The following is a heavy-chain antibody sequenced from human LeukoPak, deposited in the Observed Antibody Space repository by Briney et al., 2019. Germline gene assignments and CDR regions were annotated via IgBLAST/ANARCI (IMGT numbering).Heavy chain of an antibody. Sequence: GGSLRLSCAASGFTFNTYVMSWVRQAPGKGLEWVSAISDSGGSASYADSVKGRFTISRDNSKNTLYLQMNSLRAEDTALYYCAKGMIVVVLQPSPFDMWGQGTMVTVSS. CDR2: ISDSGGSA. V-gene: IGHV3-23*01. J-gene: IGHJ3*02. CDR3: AKGMIVVVLQPSPFDM. CDR1: GFTFNTYV. D-gene: IGHD3-22*01.